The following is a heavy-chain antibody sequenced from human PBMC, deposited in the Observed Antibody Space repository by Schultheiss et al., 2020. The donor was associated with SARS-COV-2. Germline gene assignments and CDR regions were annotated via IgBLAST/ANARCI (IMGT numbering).Heavy chain of an antibody. CDR2: MSADDSAI. J-gene: IGHJ4*02. Sequence: GGSLRLSCAASGFTFSSYGMHWVRQAPGKGLEWVAYMSADDSAIYYSDSVKGRFTISRDNAMNSLYLQMNSLRTEDTAIYYCASHGYTWIYWGQGTVVTVSS. V-gene: IGHV3-48*04. D-gene: IGHD2-2*02. CDR3: ASHGYTWIY. CDR1: GFTFSSYG.